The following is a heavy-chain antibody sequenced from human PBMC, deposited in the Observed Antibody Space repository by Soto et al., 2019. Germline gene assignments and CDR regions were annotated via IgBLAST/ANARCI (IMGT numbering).Heavy chain of an antibody. CDR3: ARQPSGSYLDY. CDR1: GGSISSSSYY. J-gene: IGHJ4*02. D-gene: IGHD1-26*01. CDR2: SYYSGST. Sequence: QLQLQESGPGLVKPSETLSLTCTVSGGSISSSSYYWGWIRQPPGKGLEWIGSSYYSGSTYYNPSLKSRVTISVDTSKNQFSLKLSSVTAADTAVYYCARQPSGSYLDYWGQGTLVTVSS. V-gene: IGHV4-39*01.